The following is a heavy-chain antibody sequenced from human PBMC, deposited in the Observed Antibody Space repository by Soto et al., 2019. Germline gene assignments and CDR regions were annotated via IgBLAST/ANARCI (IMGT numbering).Heavy chain of an antibody. CDR2: SSEYNGDT. D-gene: IGHD3-22*01. CDR1: GYTFRSYG. Sequence: ASLKVSCNASGYTFRSYGISWVRQAPGQGLEWAGFSSEYNGDTHYAPKFQDSINLTPETSTDTAYMELRSLRLYDTAVYYCARDWSRYYDNTGLIWLXWGQASLVPVSX. CDR3: ARDWSRYYDNTGLIWLX. V-gene: IGHV1-18*04. J-gene: IGHJ4*02.